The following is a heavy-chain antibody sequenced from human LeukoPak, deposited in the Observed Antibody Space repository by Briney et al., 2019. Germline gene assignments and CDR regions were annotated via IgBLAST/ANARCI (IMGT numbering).Heavy chain of an antibody. CDR1: GGSISSHY. CDR2: IYYSGST. Sequence: SETLSLTCTVSGGSISSHYWSWIRQPPGKGLEWIGYIYYSGSTNYNPSLKSRVTISVDTSKNQFSLKLSSVTAADTAVYYCARQSCSWYENGLNWFDPWGQGTLVTVSS. CDR3: ARQSCSWYENGLNWFDP. V-gene: IGHV4-59*08. D-gene: IGHD6-19*01. J-gene: IGHJ5*02.